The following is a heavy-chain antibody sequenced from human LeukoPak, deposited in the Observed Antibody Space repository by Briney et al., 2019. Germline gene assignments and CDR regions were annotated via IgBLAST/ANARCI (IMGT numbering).Heavy chain of an antibody. Sequence: PSETLSLTCTVSGDSISSYHWSWNRQPPGRGLEWIGYIYYRGSTNYNPSLTSRVTISLDTSKNQFSLKLSSVTTADTAVYYCARSEMATIYYFDYWGQGILVTVSS. J-gene: IGHJ4*02. V-gene: IGHV4-59*01. D-gene: IGHD5-24*01. CDR3: ARSEMATIYYFDY. CDR1: GDSISSYH. CDR2: IYYRGST.